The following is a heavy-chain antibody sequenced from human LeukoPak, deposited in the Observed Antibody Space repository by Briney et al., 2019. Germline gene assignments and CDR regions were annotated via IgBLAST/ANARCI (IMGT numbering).Heavy chain of an antibody. CDR1: GYTFTGYY. V-gene: IGHV1-2*02. CDR3: ARDRIIAAAGTGDAFDI. Sequence: ASVKVSCKASGYTFTGYYMHWVRQAPGQGLEWMGWINPSSGGTNYAQKFQGRVTMTRDTSISTAYMELSRLRSDDTAVYYCARDRIIAAAGTGDAFDIWGQGTMVTVSS. D-gene: IGHD6-13*01. J-gene: IGHJ3*02. CDR2: INPSSGGT.